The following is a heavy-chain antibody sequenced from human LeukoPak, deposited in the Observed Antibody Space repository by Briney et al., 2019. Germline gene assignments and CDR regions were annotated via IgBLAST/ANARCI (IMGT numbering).Heavy chain of an antibody. D-gene: IGHD3-3*01. V-gene: IGHV3-30*02. CDR2: IWHDGTHQ. J-gene: IGHJ3*01. Sequence: GGSLRLSCAASGFIFPDYGIQWLRQAPGKGLEWVTSIWHDGTHQSYADSVKGRFTVARDNSKNTVYLQMNGLKGEDTAVYYCAKSIAIVGSEAFDFWSQGTMVTVSS. CDR3: AKSIAIVGSEAFDF. CDR1: GFIFPDYG.